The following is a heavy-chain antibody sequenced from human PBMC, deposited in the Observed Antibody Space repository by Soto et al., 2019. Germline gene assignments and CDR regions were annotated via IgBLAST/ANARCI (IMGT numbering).Heavy chain of an antibody. CDR1: GFTFSKYA. J-gene: IGHJ4*02. CDR2: ISGSGGVI. Sequence: PGGSLRLSCAASGFTFSKYAMTWVRQARGKGLEWVSSISGSGGVIYYPDSVKGRFTISRDNSKNTVHLQMNSLRAEDTAVYYCAKERAARGVDYWGQGTLVTVSS. D-gene: IGHD6-6*01. V-gene: IGHV3-23*01. CDR3: AKERAARGVDY.